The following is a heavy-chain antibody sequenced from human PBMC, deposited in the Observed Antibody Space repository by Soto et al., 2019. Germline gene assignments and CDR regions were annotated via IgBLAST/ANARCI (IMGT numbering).Heavy chain of an antibody. CDR2: ISGGGSST. J-gene: IGHJ4*02. D-gene: IGHD2-15*01. V-gene: IGHV3-23*01. CDR1: GFTFSKYA. CDR3: AKGTVVVMVAAPLLDY. Sequence: EVQLLESGGGLVQPGGSLRLSCAASGFTFSKYAMSWVRQAPGKGLEWVSVISGGGSSTYYADSVKGRFTISRDNSKNTLYLQMNSLRAEDTAVYYCAKGTVVVMVAAPLLDYWGQGTLVTVSS.